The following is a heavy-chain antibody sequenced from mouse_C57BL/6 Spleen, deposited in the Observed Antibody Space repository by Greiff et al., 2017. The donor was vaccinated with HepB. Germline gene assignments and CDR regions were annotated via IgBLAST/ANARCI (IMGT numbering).Heavy chain of an antibody. Sequence: EVQLQQSGPELVKPGASVKIPCKASGYTFTDYNMDWVKQSHGKSLEWIGDINPNNGGTIYNQKFKGKATLTVDKSSSTAYMELRSLTSEDTAVYYCARNGRCDYDFAYWGQGTLVTVSA. D-gene: IGHD2-4*01. CDR2: INPNNGGT. J-gene: IGHJ3*01. CDR1: GYTFTDYN. CDR3: ARNGRCDYDFAY. V-gene: IGHV1-18*01.